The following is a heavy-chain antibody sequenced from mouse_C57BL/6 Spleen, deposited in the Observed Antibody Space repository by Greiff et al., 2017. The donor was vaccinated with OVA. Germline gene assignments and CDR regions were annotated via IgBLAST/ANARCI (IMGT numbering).Heavy chain of an antibody. J-gene: IGHJ2*01. V-gene: IGHV1-64*01. D-gene: IGHD3-2*02. CDR3: ARESSGYGY. Sequence: VKLVESGAELVKPGASVKLSCKASGYTFTSYWMHWVKQRPGQGLEWIGMIHPNSGSTNYNEKFKSKATLTVDKSSSTAYMQLSSLTSEDSAVYYCARESSGYGYWGQGTTLTVSS. CDR2: IHPNSGST. CDR1: GYTFTSYW.